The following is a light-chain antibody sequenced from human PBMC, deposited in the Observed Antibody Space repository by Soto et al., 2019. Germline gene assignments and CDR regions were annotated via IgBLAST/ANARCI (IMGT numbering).Light chain of an antibody. CDR2: EVS. V-gene: IGLV2-8*01. CDR1: SSDVGAYNY. Sequence: QSALTQPPSASGSPGQSVTISCTGTSSDVGAYNYVSWYQQHPGKAPKLMIYEVSKRPSGVPDRFSGSKSANTASLTVSGLQAEDEADYYCSSYADSNNYVFGTGTKVTVL. J-gene: IGLJ1*01. CDR3: SSYADSNNYV.